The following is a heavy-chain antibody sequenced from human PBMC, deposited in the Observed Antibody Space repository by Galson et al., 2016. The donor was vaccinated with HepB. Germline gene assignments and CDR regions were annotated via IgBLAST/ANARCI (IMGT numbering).Heavy chain of an antibody. J-gene: IGHJ4*02. CDR2: IYETGTA. CDR1: GGSISSNYW. CDR3: TRGNLGTSSTMAFDY. D-gene: IGHD4/OR15-4a*01. V-gene: IGHV4-4*02. Sequence: SETLSLTCDVSGGSISSNYWWGWVRQSPEKGFEWIGEIYETGTANYNPSFTSRATISVDKSKNQISLRLDSVIAADTAVYYCTRGNLGTSSTMAFDYWGQGTLVTVSS.